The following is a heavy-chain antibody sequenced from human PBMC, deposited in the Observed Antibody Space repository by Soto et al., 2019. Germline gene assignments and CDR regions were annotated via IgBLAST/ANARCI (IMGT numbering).Heavy chain of an antibody. D-gene: IGHD2-15*01. V-gene: IGHV3-30*18. CDR1: GFTFCSYG. J-gene: IGHJ6*02. Sequence: QHGGSLRLSFAASGFTFCSYGMHWVRKAPGKGLEWVAVISYDGSNKYYADSVKGRFTISRDNSKNTLYLQMNSLRAEDTAVYYCAKDREMATLVYYYYGMDVWGQGTTVTGSS. CDR3: AKDREMATLVYYYYGMDV. CDR2: ISYDGSNK.